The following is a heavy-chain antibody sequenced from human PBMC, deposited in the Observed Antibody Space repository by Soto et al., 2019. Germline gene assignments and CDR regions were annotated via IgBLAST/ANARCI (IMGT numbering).Heavy chain of an antibody. V-gene: IGHV4-59*01. CDR1: GVSISSYY. D-gene: IGHD2-8*02. CDR3: ARGSHWWFS. Sequence: SETLSLTCIVSGVSISSYYWSWIRQPPGKGLEWIGYIFYTGSTNYNPSLESRVTISVDTSKNQFSLKLSSVTAADTAVYYCARGSHWWFSWGQGTLVTVSS. CDR2: IFYTGST. J-gene: IGHJ4*02.